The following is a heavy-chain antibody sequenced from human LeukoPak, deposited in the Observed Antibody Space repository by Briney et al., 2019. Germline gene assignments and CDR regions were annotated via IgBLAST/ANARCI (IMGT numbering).Heavy chain of an antibody. V-gene: IGHV1-18*01. J-gene: IGHJ5*02. CDR3: ARDLVNESAAGPTYNWFDP. CDR1: GGTFSRYA. Sequence: GASVKVSCKASGGTFSRYAISWVRQAPGQGLEWMGWISAYNGNTNYAQKLQGRVTMTTDTSTSTAYMELRSLRSDDTAVYYCARDLVNESAAGPTYNWFDPWGQGTLVTVSS. CDR2: ISAYNGNT. D-gene: IGHD6-13*01.